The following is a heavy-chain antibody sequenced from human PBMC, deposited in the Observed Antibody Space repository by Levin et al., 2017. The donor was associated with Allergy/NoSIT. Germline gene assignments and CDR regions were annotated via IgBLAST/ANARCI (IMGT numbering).Heavy chain of an antibody. V-gene: IGHV1-2*06. D-gene: IGHD3-10*02. CDR2: INPNSGGT. J-gene: IGHJ3*02. Sequence: ASVKVSCKASGYTFTGYYMHWVRQAPGQGLEWMGRINPNSGGTNYAQKFQGRVTMTRDTSISTAYMELSRLRSDDTAVYYCARESSDCYASVLCPGGAFDIWGQGTMVTVSS. CDR3: ARESSDCYASVLCPGGAFDI. CDR1: GYTFTGYY.